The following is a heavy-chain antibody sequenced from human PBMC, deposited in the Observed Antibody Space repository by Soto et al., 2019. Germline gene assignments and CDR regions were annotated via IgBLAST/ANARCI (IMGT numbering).Heavy chain of an antibody. CDR1: GFTFSSYS. CDR2: ISSSSSYI. Sequence: NPGGSLRLSCAASGFTFSSYSMNWVRQAPGKGLEWVSSISSSSSYIYYADSVKGRFTISRDNAKNSLYLQMNSLRAEDTAVYYCAREYSFHYYYGMDVWGQGTTVTVSS. J-gene: IGHJ6*02. V-gene: IGHV3-21*01. CDR3: AREYSFHYYYGMDV. D-gene: IGHD4-4*01.